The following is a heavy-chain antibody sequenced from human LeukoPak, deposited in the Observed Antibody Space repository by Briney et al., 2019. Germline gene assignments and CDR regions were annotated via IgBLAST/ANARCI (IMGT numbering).Heavy chain of an antibody. D-gene: IGHD3-10*01. J-gene: IGHJ6*03. CDR2: IYYSGST. Sequence: SETLSLTCTVSGGSISSYYWSWIRQLPGKGLEWIGYIYYSGSTNYKSSLKSRVTISVDTSKNQFSLKLSSVTAADTAVYYCARERITMVRGVMGYYYYYYMDVWGKGTTVTISS. CDR3: ARERITMVRGVMGYYYYYYMDV. V-gene: IGHV4-59*12. CDR1: GGSISSYY.